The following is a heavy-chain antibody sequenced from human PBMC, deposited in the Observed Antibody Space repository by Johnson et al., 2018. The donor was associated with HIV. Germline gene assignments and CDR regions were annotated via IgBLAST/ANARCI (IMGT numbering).Heavy chain of an antibody. CDR2: ISYDGSNK. D-gene: IGHD1-26*01. J-gene: IGHJ3*02. V-gene: IGHV3-30*03. CDR3: ARDRIVGADYDAFDI. CDR1: GFTFSSYG. Sequence: QVQLVESGGGVVQPGRSLRLSCAVSGFTFSSYGMHWVRRAPGKGLEWVAVISYDGSNKYYADSVKGRFTISRDNSKNTLYLQMNSLRAEDTAVYHCARDRIVGADYDAFDIWGQGTMVTVSS.